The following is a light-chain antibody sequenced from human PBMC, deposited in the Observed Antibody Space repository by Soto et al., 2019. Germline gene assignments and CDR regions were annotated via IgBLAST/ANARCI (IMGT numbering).Light chain of an antibody. Sequence: QAVVTQSPSASASLGASVKLTCTLSSGHSSYAIAWHQQQPEKGPRYLMRLNTDGSHSKGDGIPDRFSGFSSGAEHYLTISSLQSEDEADYYCQTGGSGGVFGGGTKLTVL. CDR2: LNTDGSH. CDR1: SGHSSYA. J-gene: IGLJ2*01. V-gene: IGLV4-69*01. CDR3: QTGGSGGV.